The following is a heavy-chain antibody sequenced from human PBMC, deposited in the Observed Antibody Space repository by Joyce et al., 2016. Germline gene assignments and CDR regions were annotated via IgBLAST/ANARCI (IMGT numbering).Heavy chain of an antibody. J-gene: IGHJ4*02. CDR2: IYYTGKT. Sequence: QVQLQESGPGLVKASETLSLTCSGSGAFISRRSSNWGWIRQSPGKGLEWIGSIYYTGKTYYKPSLKSRVTISVDTSKNHFSLKLMSVTGADTAVYYCARSPMVGVTFFHWGLGTLISVSS. V-gene: IGHV4-39*07. CDR1: GAFISRRSSN. D-gene: IGHD2/OR15-2a*01. CDR3: ARSPMVGVTFFH.